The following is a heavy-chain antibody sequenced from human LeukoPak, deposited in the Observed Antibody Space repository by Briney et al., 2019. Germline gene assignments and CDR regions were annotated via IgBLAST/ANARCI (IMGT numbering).Heavy chain of an antibody. CDR2: INAGNGNT. Sequence: ASVKVSCKASGYTFTSYAMHWVRQAPGQRLEWMGWINAGNGNTKYSQKFQGRVTITRDTSASTAYMELSSLRSEDTAVYYCARGILTGVDYFDFWGQGTLVTVSS. J-gene: IGHJ4*02. CDR3: ARGILTGVDYFDF. CDR1: GYTFTSYA. D-gene: IGHD3-9*01. V-gene: IGHV1-3*01.